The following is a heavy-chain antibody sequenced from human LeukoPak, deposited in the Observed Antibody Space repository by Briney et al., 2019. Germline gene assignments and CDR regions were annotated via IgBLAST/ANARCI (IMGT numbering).Heavy chain of an antibody. CDR1: GGSFSGYY. CDR3: AIGGRAYSSGWFDP. D-gene: IGHD6-19*01. Sequence: SETLSLTCAVYGGSFSGYYWSWIRQPPGKGLEWIGEINHSGSTNYNPSLKSRVTISVDKSKNQFSLKLSSVTAADTAVYYCAIGGRAYSSGWFDPWGQGTLVTVSS. CDR2: INHSGST. V-gene: IGHV4-34*01. J-gene: IGHJ5*02.